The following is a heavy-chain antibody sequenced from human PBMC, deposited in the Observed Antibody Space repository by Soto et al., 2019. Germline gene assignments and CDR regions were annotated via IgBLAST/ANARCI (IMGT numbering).Heavy chain of an antibody. Sequence: EVQLLESGGGLVQPGGSLRLSCAASGFTFSSYAMSWFRQAPGQRLEWVSAISGIGHSTYYADSVKGRFTISRDNSKNTLYLQMNSLRAEDTAVYYCAKRIMDTIGHFDSWGQGTLVTVSS. V-gene: IGHV3-23*01. CDR1: GFTFSSYA. CDR3: AKRIMDTIGHFDS. CDR2: ISGIGHST. J-gene: IGHJ4*02. D-gene: IGHD5-12*01.